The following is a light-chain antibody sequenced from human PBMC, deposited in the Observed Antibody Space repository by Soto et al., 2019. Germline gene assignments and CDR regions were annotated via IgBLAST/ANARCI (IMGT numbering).Light chain of an antibody. CDR1: QSIGKSY. CDR3: KQYAESPLP. J-gene: IGKJ4*01. V-gene: IGKV3-20*01. CDR2: GAS. Sequence: ETVLTQSPGTVSLSPGESATLSCRASQSIGKSYLAWFQHKPGQAPRLLIYGASTRATGIPDRFRGSGSGTDFTLTVSRLESEDFAVYYCKQYAESPLPFGGGTKVEIK.